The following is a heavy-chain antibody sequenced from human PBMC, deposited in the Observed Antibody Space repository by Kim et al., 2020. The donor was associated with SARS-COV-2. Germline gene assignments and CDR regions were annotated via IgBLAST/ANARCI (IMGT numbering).Heavy chain of an antibody. Sequence: GGSLRLSCAASGFTFSSYAMSWVRQAPGKGLEWVSAISGSGGSTYYADSVKGRFTISRDNSKNTLYLQMNSLRAEDTAVYYCAKDPKHYSGSYSGYYYYYYGMDVWGQGTTVTVSS. CDR1: GFTFSSYA. CDR3: AKDPKHYSGSYSGYYYYYYGMDV. V-gene: IGHV3-23*01. J-gene: IGHJ6*02. CDR2: ISGSGGST. D-gene: IGHD1-26*01.